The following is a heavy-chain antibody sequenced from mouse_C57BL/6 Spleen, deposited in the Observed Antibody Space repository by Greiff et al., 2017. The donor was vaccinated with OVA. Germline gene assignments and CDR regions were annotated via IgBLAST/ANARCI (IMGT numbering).Heavy chain of an antibody. CDR1: GYTFTSYW. CDR3: ARGYYGYDGGSWFAY. Sequence: VQLKESGAELVKPGASVKMSCKASGYTFTSYWITWVKQRPGQGLEWIGDIYPGSGSTNYNEKFKSKATLTVDTSSSTAYMQLSSLTSGDSAVYYCARGYYGYDGGSWFAYWGQGTLVTVSA. J-gene: IGHJ3*01. CDR2: IYPGSGST. D-gene: IGHD2-2*01. V-gene: IGHV1-55*01.